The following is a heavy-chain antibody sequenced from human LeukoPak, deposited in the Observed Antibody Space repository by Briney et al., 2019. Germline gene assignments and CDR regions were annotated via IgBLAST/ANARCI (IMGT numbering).Heavy chain of an antibody. CDR3: ARPARGCLQFYAFDM. V-gene: IGHV4-39*01. CDR1: GGSISSSSYY. Sequence: SETLSLTCTVSGGSISSSSYYWGWIRQPPGKGLEWIGSIYYSGSTYYNPSLKSRVTISVDTSKNQFSLKLSSVTAADTAVYYCARPARGCLQFYAFDMWGQGTMVTVSS. D-gene: IGHD5/OR15-5a*01. J-gene: IGHJ3*02. CDR2: IYYSGST.